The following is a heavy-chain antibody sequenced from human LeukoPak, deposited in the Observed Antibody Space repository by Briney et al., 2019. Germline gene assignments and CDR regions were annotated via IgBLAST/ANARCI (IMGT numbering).Heavy chain of an antibody. J-gene: IGHJ4*02. Sequence: GGSLRLSCAASGFTFSSYGMHWVRQAPGKGLEWVSAISGSGGSTYYADSVKGRFTISRDNSKNTLYLQMNSLRAEDTALYYCAKDIRVAAAGIDYWGQGTLVTVSS. CDR1: GFTFSSYG. V-gene: IGHV3-23*01. CDR3: AKDIRVAAAGIDY. CDR2: ISGSGGST. D-gene: IGHD6-13*01.